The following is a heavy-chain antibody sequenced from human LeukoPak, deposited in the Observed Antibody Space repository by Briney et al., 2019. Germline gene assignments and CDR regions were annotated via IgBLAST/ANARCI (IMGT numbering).Heavy chain of an antibody. D-gene: IGHD2-2*01. CDR1: GGSFSGYY. CDR3: ARRIVVVPAALESWFDP. CDR2: INHSGST. V-gene: IGHV4-34*01. J-gene: IGHJ5*02. Sequence: SETLSLTCAVYGGSFSGYYWSWIRQPPGKGLEWIGEINHSGSTNYNPSLKSRVTISVDTSKNQLSLKLSSVTAADTAVYYCARRIVVVPAALESWFDPWGQGTLVTVSS.